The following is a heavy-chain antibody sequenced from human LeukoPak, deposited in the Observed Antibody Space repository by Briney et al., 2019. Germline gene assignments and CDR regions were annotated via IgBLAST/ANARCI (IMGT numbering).Heavy chain of an antibody. V-gene: IGHV3-23*01. Sequence: PGGSLRLSCAASGFTFSSYAMSWVRQAAGKGMEWVSGISGSGGSTYYADSVKGRFTISRDNAKNSLYLQMNSLRAEDTAVYYCARANYGDYYYYGMDVWGQGTTVTVSS. CDR3: ARANYGDYYYYGMDV. CDR2: ISGSGGST. CDR1: GFTFSSYA. D-gene: IGHD4-17*01. J-gene: IGHJ6*02.